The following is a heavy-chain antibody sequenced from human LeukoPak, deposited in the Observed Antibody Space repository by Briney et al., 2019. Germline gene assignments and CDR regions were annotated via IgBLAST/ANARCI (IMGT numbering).Heavy chain of an antibody. CDR1: ADSFSSHY. CDR2: ISYIGST. D-gene: IGHD4-17*01. Sequence: SETLSPTCAVSADSFSSHYWTWIRQPPGKGLEWIGYISYIGSTNYNPSLKSRVTISIDTSKNQFSLKLSSVTAADTAVYYCARDLVTVTKGFDIWGQGTMVSVSS. J-gene: IGHJ3*02. CDR3: ARDLVTVTKGFDI. V-gene: IGHV4-59*11.